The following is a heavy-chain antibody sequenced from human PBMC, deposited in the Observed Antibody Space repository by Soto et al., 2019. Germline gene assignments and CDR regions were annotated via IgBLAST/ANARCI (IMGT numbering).Heavy chain of an antibody. Sequence: SETLSLTCTVSGGSISSYYWSWIRQPAGKGLEWIGRIYTSGSTNYNPSLKSRVTMSLDTSKNQFSLKLTSVTAADTALYYCARGNCSSPNCYSFSGYYGMDVWGQGATVTVSS. V-gene: IGHV4-4*07. CDR1: GGSISSYY. D-gene: IGHD2-2*01. CDR3: ARGNCSSPNCYSFSGYYGMDV. CDR2: IYTSGST. J-gene: IGHJ6*02.